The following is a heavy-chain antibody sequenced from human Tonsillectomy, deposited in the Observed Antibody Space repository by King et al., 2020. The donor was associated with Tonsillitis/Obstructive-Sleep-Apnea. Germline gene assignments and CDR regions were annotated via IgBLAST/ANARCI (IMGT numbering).Heavy chain of an antibody. CDR2: IYYSGST. J-gene: IGHJ5*01. D-gene: IGHD2-2*01. Sequence: QLQESGPGLVKPSETLSLTCTVSGGSMSSYYWSWIRQPPGKGLEWIGYIYYSGSTNYNPTLKSRVTISVDTSKNQFSLKLSTVTAADTAVYYCARDQKSTSCYDSWGQGTLVTVSS. CDR3: ARDQKSTSCYDS. V-gene: IGHV4-59*01. CDR1: GGSMSSYY.